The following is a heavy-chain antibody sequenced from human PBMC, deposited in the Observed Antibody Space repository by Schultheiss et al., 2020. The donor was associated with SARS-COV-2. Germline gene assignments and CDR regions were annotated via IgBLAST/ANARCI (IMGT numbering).Heavy chain of an antibody. Sequence: GGSLRLSCAASGFTFSNYGMNWVRQAPGKGLEWVAVIWYDGSNKYYADSVKGRFTISRDNSENTLYLQMNSLRAEDTAVYYCARCGSGSYYNENYYYYYGMDVWGQGTTVTVSS. D-gene: IGHD3-10*01. V-gene: IGHV3-33*01. CDR2: IWYDGSNK. CDR3: ARCGSGSYYNENYYYYYGMDV. J-gene: IGHJ6*02. CDR1: GFTFSNYG.